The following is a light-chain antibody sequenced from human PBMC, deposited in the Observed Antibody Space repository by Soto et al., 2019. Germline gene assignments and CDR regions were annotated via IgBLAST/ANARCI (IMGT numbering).Light chain of an antibody. CDR2: DDG. V-gene: IGLV3-21*02. CDR1: NIGSKS. J-gene: IGLJ1*01. Sequence: SYELTQPPSVSVAPGQTARITCGGNNIGSKSVHWYQQKPGQAPVLVVYDDGDRPSGIPERFSGSNSGNTATRTISRVEAGDEADYSCQVWDSSSDHYVFGTGTKVTVL. CDR3: QVWDSSSDHYV.